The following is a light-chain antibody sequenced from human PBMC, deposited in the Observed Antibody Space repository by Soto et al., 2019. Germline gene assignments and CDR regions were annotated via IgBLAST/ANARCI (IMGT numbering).Light chain of an antibody. J-gene: IGKJ1*01. CDR1: QSISSW. Sequence: DIQMTQSPSTLSASVGDRVTITCRASQSISSWLDWYQQKPGKAPKLLIYKASSLESVVPSRFSGSGSGTEFTLTISSLQPDDFATYYCQQYNSYWTFGQGTKVEIK. CDR2: KAS. CDR3: QQYNSYWT. V-gene: IGKV1-5*03.